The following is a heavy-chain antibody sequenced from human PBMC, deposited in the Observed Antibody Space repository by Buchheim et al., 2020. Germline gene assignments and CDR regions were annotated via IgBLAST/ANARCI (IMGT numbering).Heavy chain of an antibody. J-gene: IGHJ4*02. CDR3: AKTGYSDY. V-gene: IGHV3-30*18. Sequence: QVQLVESGGGVVQPGRSLRLSCAASGFTFSSYGMHWVRQAPGKGLEWVAVISYDGSNKYYADSVKGRVTIYRENSKNTLYLQMNSLRAEDTAVYYCAKTGYSDYWGQGTL. D-gene: IGHD3-9*01. CDR1: GFTFSSYG. CDR2: ISYDGSNK.